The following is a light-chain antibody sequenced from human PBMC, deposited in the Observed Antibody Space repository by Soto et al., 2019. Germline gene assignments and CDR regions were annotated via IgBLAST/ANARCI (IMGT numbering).Light chain of an antibody. CDR3: QQYDSSPRT. CDR2: VLS. Sequence: EIVLTQSPGTLSLSPGERATLSCRASQSVSSSYLSLYQRKPGQSPSRLIYVLSSRATGIPHRFSGSGSGTDFTLTISRLEPEDFAVYYCQQYDSSPRTFGQGTKVDIK. J-gene: IGKJ1*01. V-gene: IGKV3-20*01. CDR1: QSVSSSY.